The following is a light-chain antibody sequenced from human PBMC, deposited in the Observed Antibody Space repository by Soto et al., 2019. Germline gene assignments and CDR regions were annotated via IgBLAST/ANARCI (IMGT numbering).Light chain of an antibody. CDR3: QQYEAVVT. V-gene: IGKV3-20*01. CDR2: GAS. J-gene: IGKJ1*01. CDR1: QSLTNNY. Sequence: EILLTQSPCTLSLSPGERATLSCRASQSLTNNYFAWYQQKPGRALSLLIDGASTRATGIPDRLSGSGSGTDFTLTISRLEPEDAAVYYCQQYEAVVTFGQGTKVDIK.